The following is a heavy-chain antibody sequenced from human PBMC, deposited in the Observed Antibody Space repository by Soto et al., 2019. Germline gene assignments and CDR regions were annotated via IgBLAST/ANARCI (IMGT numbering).Heavy chain of an antibody. D-gene: IGHD6-13*01. Sequence: ASVKVSCKDSGGTFSSYAISWVRQAPGQGLEWMGWISAYIGTTNYAQKLQGRVTMTTDTSTSTAYMELRSLRSDDTAVYYCARDNGIAAASDAFDIWGQGTMVTVSS. V-gene: IGHV1-18*01. CDR3: ARDNGIAAASDAFDI. CDR2: ISAYIGTT. CDR1: GGTFSSYA. J-gene: IGHJ3*02.